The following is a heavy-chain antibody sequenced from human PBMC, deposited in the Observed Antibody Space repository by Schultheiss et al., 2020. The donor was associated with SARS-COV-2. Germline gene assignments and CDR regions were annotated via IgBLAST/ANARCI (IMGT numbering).Heavy chain of an antibody. Sequence: SETLSLTCTVSGGSISSYYWSWIRQPPGKGLEWIGYIYYSGSTYYNPSLKSRVTISVDTSKNQFSLKLSSVTASDTAMYYCARQRSDYYGMDVWGQGTTVTVSS. V-gene: IGHV4-59*08. CDR3: ARQRSDYYGMDV. J-gene: IGHJ6*02. CDR1: GGSISSYY. D-gene: IGHD1-26*01. CDR2: IYYSGST.